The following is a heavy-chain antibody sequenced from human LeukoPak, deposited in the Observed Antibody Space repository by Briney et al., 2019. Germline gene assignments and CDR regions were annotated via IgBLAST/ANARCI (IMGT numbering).Heavy chain of an antibody. CDR1: GFTFSSYA. Sequence: PGGSLRLSCAASGFTFSSYAMSWVRQAPGKGLEWVANIKQDGSEKFYVDSVKGRFTISRDNAKNSLYLQMNSLRAEDTAVYYCARVGRKYYDYVWGSYRLYYFDYWGQGTLVTVSS. CDR2: IKQDGSEK. V-gene: IGHV3-7*01. CDR3: ARVGRKYYDYVWGSYRLYYFDY. J-gene: IGHJ4*02. D-gene: IGHD3-16*02.